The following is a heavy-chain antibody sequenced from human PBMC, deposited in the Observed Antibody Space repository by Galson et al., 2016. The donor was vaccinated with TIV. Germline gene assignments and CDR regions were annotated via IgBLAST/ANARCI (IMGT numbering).Heavy chain of an antibody. Sequence: QSGAEVKKPGSSVKVSCKASGGTFSSDAISWVRQAPGQGLEWMGGIIPMFKIADYAQKFQGRVTISADEFPSAAYMELSSLTFEDTAVSYCARARGYNFENAFHIWGQGTMVTVSS. CDR1: GGTFSSDA. CDR3: ARARGYNFENAFHI. CDR2: IIPMFKIA. D-gene: IGHD5-18*01. V-gene: IGHV1-69*13. J-gene: IGHJ3*02.